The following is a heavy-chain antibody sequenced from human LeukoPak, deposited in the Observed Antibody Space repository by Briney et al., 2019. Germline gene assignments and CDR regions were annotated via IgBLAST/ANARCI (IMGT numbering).Heavy chain of an antibody. CDR3: ARAGRTVTTRFDY. CDR1: GYTFTGYY. Sequence: ASVKVSCTASGYTFTGYYMHWVRQAPGQGLEWMGWINPNSGGTNYAQEFQGRVTMTRDTSISTAYMELSRLRSDDTAVYYCARAGRTVTTRFDYWGQGTLVTVSS. J-gene: IGHJ4*02. V-gene: IGHV1-2*02. CDR2: INPNSGGT. D-gene: IGHD4-17*01.